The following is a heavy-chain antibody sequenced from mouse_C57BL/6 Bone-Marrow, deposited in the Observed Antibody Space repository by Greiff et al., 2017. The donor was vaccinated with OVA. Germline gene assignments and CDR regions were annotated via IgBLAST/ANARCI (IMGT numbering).Heavy chain of an antibody. V-gene: IGHV1-50*01. CDR2: IDPSDSYT. CDR3: AGHLD. Sequence: QVQLQQSGAELVKPGASVKLSCKASGYTFTSYWMQWVKQRPGQGLEWIGEIDPSDSYTNYNQKFKGKATLTVDKSSSTAYMQLSSLTSEDSAVYYCAGHLDWGQGTLVTVSA. D-gene: IGHD6-1*01. CDR1: GYTFTSYW. J-gene: IGHJ3*01.